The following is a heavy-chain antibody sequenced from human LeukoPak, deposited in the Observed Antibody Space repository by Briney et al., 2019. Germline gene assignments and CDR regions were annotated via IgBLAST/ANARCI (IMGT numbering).Heavy chain of an antibody. CDR3: AKKSVAVQTSGGVGYFDY. CDR1: GFTFDDYA. V-gene: IGHV3-9*01. D-gene: IGHD5/OR15-5a*01. CDR2: ISWNSGSI. J-gene: IGHJ4*02. Sequence: PGGSLRLSCAASGFTFDDYAMHWVRRAPGKGLEWVSGISWNSGSIGYADSVKGRFTISRDNSKNTLYLQMNSLRAEDTAVYYCAKKSVAVQTSGGVGYFDYWGQGTLVTVSS.